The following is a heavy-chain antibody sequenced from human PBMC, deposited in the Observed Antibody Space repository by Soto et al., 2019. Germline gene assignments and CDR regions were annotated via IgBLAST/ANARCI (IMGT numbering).Heavy chain of an antibody. CDR3: ARPSNNYVAY. V-gene: IGHV5-51*01. CDR2: INPGNSET. J-gene: IGHJ4*02. CDR1: GYSFINDW. Sequence: GESLKLSCQTSGYSFINDWIGWVRQMPGKVLEWMAIINPGNSETRYSPSFQGQVTISADKSISTTYLQWNSLKASDTAMYYCARPSNNYVAYWGQGTLVTVSS. D-gene: IGHD1-20*01.